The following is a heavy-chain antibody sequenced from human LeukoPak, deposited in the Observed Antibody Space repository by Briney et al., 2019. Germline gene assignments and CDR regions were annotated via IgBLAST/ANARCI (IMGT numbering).Heavy chain of an antibody. CDR2: ISSSSSYI. J-gene: IGHJ4*02. V-gene: IGHV3-21*01. CDR1: GFTFSSYS. CDR3: ARDPPEYQLLSGDY. D-gene: IGHD2-2*01. Sequence: GGSLRLSCAASGFTFSSYSMNWVRQAPGKGLEWASSISSSSSYIYYADSVKGRFTISRDNAKNSLYLQMNSLRAEDTAVYYCARDPPEYQLLSGDYWGQGTLVTVSS.